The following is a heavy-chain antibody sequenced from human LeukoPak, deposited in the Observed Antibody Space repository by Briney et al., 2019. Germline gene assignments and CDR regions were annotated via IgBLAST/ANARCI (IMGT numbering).Heavy chain of an antibody. CDR2: IIPIFGTA. Sequence: SAKVSCKASGGTFSSYAISWVRQVPGQGLEWMGGIIPIFGTANYAQKFQGRVTITADESTSTAYMELSSLRSEDTAVYYCARAPREVVAAELDDAFDIWGQGTMVTVSS. V-gene: IGHV1-69*13. CDR1: GGTFSSYA. J-gene: IGHJ3*02. D-gene: IGHD2-15*01. CDR3: ARAPREVVAAELDDAFDI.